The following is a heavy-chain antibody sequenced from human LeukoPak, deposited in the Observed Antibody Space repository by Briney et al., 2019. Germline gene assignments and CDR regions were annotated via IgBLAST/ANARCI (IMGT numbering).Heavy chain of an antibody. D-gene: IGHD1-26*01. V-gene: IGHV3-23*01. J-gene: IGHJ4*02. CDR3: AKDGVGATWVDFFDY. CDR2: ISGSGGST. CDR1: GFTFSSYA. Sequence: GGSLRLSCAASGFTFSSYAMSWVRQAPGKGLEWVSAISGSGGSTYYADSVKGRFTISRDNSKNTLFLQMNSLRAEDTAVYYCAKDGVGATWVDFFDYWGQGALVTVSS.